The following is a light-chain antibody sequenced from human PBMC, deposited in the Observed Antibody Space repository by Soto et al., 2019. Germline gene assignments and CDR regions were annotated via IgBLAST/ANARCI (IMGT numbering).Light chain of an antibody. CDR3: QQYSNWPPIT. CDR1: QSVGSS. Sequence: EIVMTQSPATVSVSPGERATHSCRATQSVGSSVAWYQQKPGQAPRLLIYGASTRASGIPARFSGSGSGTDFTLTISSLQSEDFAVYYCQQYSNWPPITFGQGTRLEIK. CDR2: GAS. V-gene: IGKV3-15*01. J-gene: IGKJ5*01.